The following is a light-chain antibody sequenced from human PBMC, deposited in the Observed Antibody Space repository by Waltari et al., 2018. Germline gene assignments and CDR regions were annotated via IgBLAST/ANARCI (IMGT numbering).Light chain of an antibody. CDR1: SSDVGGYNY. V-gene: IGLV2-14*01. CDR3: TSFTSSNTWV. Sequence: QSALTQPASVSGSPGQSITISCTGTSSDVGGYNYVSWYQQHPGKAPKVMIYGVTNRPSGVSHRFSGSKSDNTASLTISGLQAEDEADYYCTSFTSSNTWVFGGGTKLTVL. CDR2: GVT. J-gene: IGLJ3*02.